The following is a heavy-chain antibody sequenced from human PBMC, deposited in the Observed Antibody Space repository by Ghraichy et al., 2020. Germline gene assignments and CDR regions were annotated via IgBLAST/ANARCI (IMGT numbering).Heavy chain of an antibody. CDR1: GGSLSTYY. CDR2: IYYSGGT. D-gene: IGHD2-8*01. V-gene: IGHV4-59*08. Sequence: ESLNISCTVSGGSLSTYYWSWIRQPPGKGLEWIGYIYYSGGTNYNPSLKSRVTLSVDTSKDQFSLKLRSVTAADTAVYYCARHEGVYCTNGVCYNSPGGIDSWGQGTLVTVSS. CDR3: ARHEGVYCTNGVCYNSPGGIDS. J-gene: IGHJ4*02.